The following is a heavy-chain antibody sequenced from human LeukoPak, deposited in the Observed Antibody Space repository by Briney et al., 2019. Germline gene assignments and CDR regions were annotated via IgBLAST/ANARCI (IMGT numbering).Heavy chain of an antibody. CDR3: ARENGDYVRGPYGMDV. D-gene: IGHD4-17*01. V-gene: IGHV4-38-2*02. CDR1: GYSISSGYY. J-gene: IGHJ6*02. Sequence: SETLSLTCAVSGYSISSGYYWGWIRQPPGKGLEWIGSIYHSGSTYYNPSLKSRVTISVDTSKNQFSLKLSSVTAADTAVYYCARENGDYVRGPYGMDVWGQGTTVTVSS. CDR2: IYHSGST.